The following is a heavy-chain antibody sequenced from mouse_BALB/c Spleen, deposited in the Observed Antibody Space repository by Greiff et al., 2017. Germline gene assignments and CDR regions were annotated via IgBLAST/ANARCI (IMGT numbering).Heavy chain of an antibody. V-gene: IGHV5-6-5*01. CDR3: ARGRDYTYWYFDV. CDR1: GFTFSSYA. D-gene: IGHD2-12*01. CDR2: ISSGGST. Sequence: DVHLVESGGGLVKPGGSLKLSCAASGFTFSSYAMSWVRQTPEKRLEWVASISSGGSTYYPDSVKGRFTISRDNARNILYLQMSSLRSEDTAMYYCARGRDYTYWYFDVWGAGTTVTVSS. J-gene: IGHJ1*01.